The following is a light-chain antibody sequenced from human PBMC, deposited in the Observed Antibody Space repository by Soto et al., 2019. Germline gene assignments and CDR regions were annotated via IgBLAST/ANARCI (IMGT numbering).Light chain of an antibody. V-gene: IGKV1-39*01. CDR1: QSISTY. J-gene: IGKJ5*01. CDR3: QQNFSIPIT. CDR2: AAS. Sequence: DIQMTQSPSSLSASVGDRVTITCRASQSISTYLNWYHQKPGKAPDLLIYAASSLKSGVPSRFSGSGSGTHFTLTITGLQPADFATYCQQNFSIPITFGQGTRLEIK.